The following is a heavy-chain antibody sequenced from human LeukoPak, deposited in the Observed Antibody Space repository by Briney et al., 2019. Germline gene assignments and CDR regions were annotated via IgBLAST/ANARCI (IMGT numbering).Heavy chain of an antibody. D-gene: IGHD6-13*01. CDR1: GFTFSSYG. J-gene: IGHJ3*02. V-gene: IGHV3-33*01. Sequence: GGSLRLSCAASGFTFSSYGMHWVRQAPGKGLEWVAVIWYDGSNKYYADSVKGRFTISRDNTKNTLYLQMNSLRAEDTAVYYCARDRSGYSDAFDIWGQGTMVTVSS. CDR2: IWYDGSNK. CDR3: ARDRSGYSDAFDI.